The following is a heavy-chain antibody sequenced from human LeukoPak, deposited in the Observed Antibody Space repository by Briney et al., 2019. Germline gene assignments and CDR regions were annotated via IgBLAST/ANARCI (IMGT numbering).Heavy chain of an antibody. J-gene: IGHJ4*02. D-gene: IGHD2-21*01. CDR1: GFTFSSYE. CDR3: ARESDFDDYFDY. CDR2: ISSSGSTI. Sequence: SGGSLRLSCAASGFTFSSYEMNWVRQAPGKGLEWVSYISSSGSTIYYADSVKGRFTISRDNAKNSLYLQMNSLRAEDTAVYYCARESDFDDYFDYWGQGTLVTVSS. V-gene: IGHV3-48*03.